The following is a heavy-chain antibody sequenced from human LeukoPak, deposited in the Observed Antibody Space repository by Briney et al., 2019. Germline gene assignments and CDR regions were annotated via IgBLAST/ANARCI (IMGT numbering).Heavy chain of an antibody. CDR2: IKQDGSEK. Sequence: PGGSLRLSCAASGFTFSRYWMTWVRQAPGKGLEWVANIKQDGSEKYYVDSVKGRFTISRDNAKNSLYLQMNSLRGEDAAVYYCARDWVLAFDFWGQGALVTVSS. J-gene: IGHJ4*02. CDR1: GFTFSRYW. V-gene: IGHV3-7*05. D-gene: IGHD2-2*03. CDR3: ARDWVLAFDF.